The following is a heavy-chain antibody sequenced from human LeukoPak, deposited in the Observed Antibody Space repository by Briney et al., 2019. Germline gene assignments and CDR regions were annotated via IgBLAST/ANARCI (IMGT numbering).Heavy chain of an antibody. D-gene: IGHD6-6*01. CDR3: ASTVGSSSSNAGY. J-gene: IGHJ4*02. V-gene: IGHV1-2*02. Sequence: ASVKVSCKASGYAFTGYYMHWVRQAPGQGLEWMGWINPNSGGTNYAQKFQGRVTMTRDTSISAAYMELSRLRSDDTAVYYCASTVGSSSSNAGYWGQGTLVTVSS. CDR1: GYAFTGYY. CDR2: INPNSGGT.